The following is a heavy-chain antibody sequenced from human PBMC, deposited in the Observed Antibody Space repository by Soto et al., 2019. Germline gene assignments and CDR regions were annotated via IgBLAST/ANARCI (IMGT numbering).Heavy chain of an antibody. D-gene: IGHD2-8*02. Sequence: SETLSLTCAVYGVSFIGYYCTWLRQPPGTGLEWIGEINHSGSTNYNPSLKSRVTISVDTSKNQFSLKLTSVTAADTAVYYCARDKITGLFDYWGQGTLVTVSS. V-gene: IGHV4-34*01. CDR3: ARDKITGLFDY. J-gene: IGHJ4*02. CDR2: INHSGST. CDR1: GVSFIGYY.